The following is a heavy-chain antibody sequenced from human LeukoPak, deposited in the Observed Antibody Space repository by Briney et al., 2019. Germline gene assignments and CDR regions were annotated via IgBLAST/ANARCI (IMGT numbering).Heavy chain of an antibody. CDR3: ARGNGDYGYAFDI. Sequence: GGSLRLSCAASGFTVSSNYMSWVRQAPGKGLEWVSVIYSGGSTYYADSVKGRFTISRDNSKNTLYLQMNSLRAEDTAVYYCARGNGDYGYAFDIWGQGTMVTVSS. CDR1: GFTVSSNY. V-gene: IGHV3-66*01. J-gene: IGHJ3*02. CDR2: IYSGGST. D-gene: IGHD4-17*01.